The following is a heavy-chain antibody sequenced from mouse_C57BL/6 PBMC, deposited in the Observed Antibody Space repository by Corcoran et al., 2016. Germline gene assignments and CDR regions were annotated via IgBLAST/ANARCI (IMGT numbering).Heavy chain of an antibody. Sequence: QVQLKQSGAELVRPGASVKLSCKASGYTFTDYYINWVKQRPGQGLEWIARIYPGSGNTYYNENFKGKATLTAEKASSTAYMQRSSLTSEDSAVYVCARDVYYYALDYWGQGTSVTVSS. CDR3: ARDVYYYALDY. J-gene: IGHJ4*01. CDR1: GYTFTDYY. CDR2: IYPGSGNT. V-gene: IGHV1-76*01.